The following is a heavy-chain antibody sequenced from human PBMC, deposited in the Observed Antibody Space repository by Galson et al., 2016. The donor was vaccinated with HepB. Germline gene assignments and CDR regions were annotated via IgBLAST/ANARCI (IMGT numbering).Heavy chain of an antibody. D-gene: IGHD1-26*01. Sequence: PALVKPTQTLTLACTFSGFSLTTDAVAVGWIRQPPGEALQWLALIYWDDDKRYNPSLKSRLTITKDTSKNQVVFTMTNMDPLDTGTYYCAKTTVGDFRLDPFDLWGRGTLVTVSS. CDR2: IYWDDDK. CDR3: AKTTVGDFRLDPFDL. J-gene: IGHJ4*02. CDR1: GFSLTTDAVA. V-gene: IGHV2-5*02.